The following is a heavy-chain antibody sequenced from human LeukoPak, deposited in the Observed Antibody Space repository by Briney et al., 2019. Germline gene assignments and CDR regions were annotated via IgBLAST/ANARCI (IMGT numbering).Heavy chain of an antibody. CDR3: ASDYGDYGGTYGFDY. CDR2: ISYDGTNK. D-gene: IGHD4-17*01. Sequence: GRSLRLSCAASGFTFRSYGMHWVRQAPGKGLEWVAAISYDGTNKYYADSVKGRFTISRDNSKNTLDLQMNSPRAEDTAVYYCASDYGDYGGTYGFDYWGQGTLVTVSS. J-gene: IGHJ4*02. CDR1: GFTFRSYG. V-gene: IGHV3-30*03.